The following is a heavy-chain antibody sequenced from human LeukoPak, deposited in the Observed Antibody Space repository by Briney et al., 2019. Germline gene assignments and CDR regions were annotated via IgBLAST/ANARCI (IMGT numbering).Heavy chain of an antibody. D-gene: IGHD2-15*01. Sequence: ASVKVSCKASGYTFTGYYMYWVRQAPGQGLEWMGGINPNSGATNYAQKFQGRVTMTRDTSISTAYMELSRLRSDDTAVYYCVMVAANGYYYYYMDVWGKGTTVTVSS. CDR1: GYTFTGYY. J-gene: IGHJ6*03. CDR3: VMVAANGYYYYYMDV. V-gene: IGHV1-2*02. CDR2: INPNSGAT.